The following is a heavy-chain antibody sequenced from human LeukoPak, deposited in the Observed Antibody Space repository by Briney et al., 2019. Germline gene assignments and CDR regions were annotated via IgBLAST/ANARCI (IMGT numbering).Heavy chain of an antibody. V-gene: IGHV3-30-3*01. CDR1: GFTFSSYA. Sequence: GGSLRLSCAASGFTFSSYAMHWVRQAPGKGLEWVAVISYDGSNRYYADSVKGRFTISRDNSKNTLYLQMNSLRAEDTAVYHCARDRKSTLFYYYYGMDVWGQGTTVTVSS. J-gene: IGHJ6*02. CDR2: ISYDGSNR. D-gene: IGHD3-10*01. CDR3: ARDRKSTLFYYYYGMDV.